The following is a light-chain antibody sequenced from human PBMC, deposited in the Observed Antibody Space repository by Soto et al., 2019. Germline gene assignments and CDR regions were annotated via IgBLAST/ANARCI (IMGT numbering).Light chain of an antibody. J-gene: IGKJ4*01. Sequence: IQMTQSPYSVSASVDHRASFTCKARQDIRSLLAWYQQRPGKAPKLLIYAATILQSGVPSRFSGSGSGTTFTLTINNLQPEDFASYFCQQANSFPRTFGGGTKVDSK. CDR2: AAT. CDR1: QDIRSL. CDR3: QQANSFPRT. V-gene: IGKV1-12*01.